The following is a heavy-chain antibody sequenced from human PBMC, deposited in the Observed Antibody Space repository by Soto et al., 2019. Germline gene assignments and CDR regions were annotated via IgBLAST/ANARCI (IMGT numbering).Heavy chain of an antibody. V-gene: IGHV4-61*01. Sequence: SSETLSLTCTVSGGSVSSGSYYWSWIRQPPGKGLEWIGYIYYSGSTNYNPSLKSRVTISVDTSKNQFSLKLSSVTAADTAVYYCAGYGDYPLYYFDYWGQGTLVTVSS. D-gene: IGHD4-17*01. CDR1: GGSVSSGSYY. J-gene: IGHJ4*02. CDR3: AGYGDYPLYYFDY. CDR2: IYYSGST.